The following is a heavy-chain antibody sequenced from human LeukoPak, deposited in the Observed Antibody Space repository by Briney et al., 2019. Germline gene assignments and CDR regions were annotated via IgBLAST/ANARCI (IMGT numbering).Heavy chain of an antibody. CDR3: ARVPYYYDSSGYYGAFDI. Sequence: SETLSLTCTVSGGSISSYYWSWIRQPPGKGLEWIGYIYYSRSTNYNPSLKSRVTISVDTSKNQFSLKLSSVTAADTAVYYCARVPYYYDSSGYYGAFDIWGQGTMVTVSS. D-gene: IGHD3-22*01. CDR2: IYYSRST. J-gene: IGHJ3*02. V-gene: IGHV4-59*01. CDR1: GGSISSYY.